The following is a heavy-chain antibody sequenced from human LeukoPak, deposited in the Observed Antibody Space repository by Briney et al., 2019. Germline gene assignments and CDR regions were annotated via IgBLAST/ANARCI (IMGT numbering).Heavy chain of an antibody. Sequence: GASVKVSCKASGYTFTSYYMHWVRQAPGQGLEWMGIINPSGGSTSYAQKFQGRVTMTRDTSTSTVYMELSSLRSEDTAVYYCARDDSSGYSPFEYFQHWGQGTLVTVSS. D-gene: IGHD3-22*01. CDR3: ARDDSSGYSPFEYFQH. V-gene: IGHV1-46*01. J-gene: IGHJ1*01. CDR1: GYTFTSYY. CDR2: INPSGGST.